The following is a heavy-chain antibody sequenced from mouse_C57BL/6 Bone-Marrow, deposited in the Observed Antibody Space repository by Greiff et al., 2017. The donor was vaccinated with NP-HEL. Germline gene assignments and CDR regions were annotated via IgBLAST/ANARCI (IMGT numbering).Heavy chain of an antibody. J-gene: IGHJ3*01. V-gene: IGHV1-42*01. CDR2: INPSTGGT. D-gene: IGHD2-4*01. Sequence: EVQLQQSGPELVKPGASVKISCKASGYSFTGYYMHWVKQSSEKSLEWIGEINPSTGGTSYNQKFKGTATLTADKSSSTAYMQLSSLTSEDSAVYFCAGITTRRRAWFAYWGQGTLVTVSA. CDR1: GYSFTGYY. CDR3: AGITTRRRAWFAY.